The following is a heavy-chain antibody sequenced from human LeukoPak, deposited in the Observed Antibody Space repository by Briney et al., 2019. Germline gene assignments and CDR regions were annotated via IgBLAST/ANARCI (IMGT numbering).Heavy chain of an antibody. Sequence: ASVTVSCTASGYTFTSYYMHWVRQAPGQGLEWMGIINPSGGSTSYAQKFQGRVTMTRDTSTSTVYMELSSLRSEDTAVYYCARDLEAAADYWGQGTLVTVSS. D-gene: IGHD6-13*01. CDR1: GYTFTSYY. CDR3: ARDLEAAADY. CDR2: INPSGGST. J-gene: IGHJ4*02. V-gene: IGHV1-46*01.